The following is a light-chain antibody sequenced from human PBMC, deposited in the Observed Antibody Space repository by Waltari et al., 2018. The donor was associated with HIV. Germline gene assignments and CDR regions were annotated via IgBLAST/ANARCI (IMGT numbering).Light chain of an antibody. Sequence: EIALTQSQATLSLSPGERATLSCRASQSVSNYLAWYQQKPGQAPRLLIYAASSRATGIPARFSGSGSGTDFTLTISSLGPGDFAVYYCQQRSNWPITFGQGTRLEIK. CDR1: QSVSNY. V-gene: IGKV3-11*01. J-gene: IGKJ5*01. CDR3: QQRSNWPIT. CDR2: AAS.